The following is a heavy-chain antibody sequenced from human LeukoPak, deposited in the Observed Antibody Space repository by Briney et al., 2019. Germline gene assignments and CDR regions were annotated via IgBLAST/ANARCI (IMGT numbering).Heavy chain of an antibody. D-gene: IGHD3-16*01. CDR1: GGSVSSGSYY. CDR3: ARGRGGSPSDY. V-gene: IGHV4-39*07. Sequence: PSETLSLTCTVSGGSVSSGSYYWSWIRQPPGKGLEWIGEINHSGSTNYNPSLKSRVTISVDTSKNQFSLKLSSVTAADTAVYYCARGRGGSPSDYWGQGTLVTVSS. J-gene: IGHJ4*02. CDR2: INHSGST.